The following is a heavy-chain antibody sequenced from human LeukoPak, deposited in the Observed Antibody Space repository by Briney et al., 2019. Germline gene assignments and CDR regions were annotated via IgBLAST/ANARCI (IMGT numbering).Heavy chain of an antibody. CDR1: GGSFSGYY. D-gene: IGHD1-1*01. Sequence: PSETLSLICAVYGGSFSGYYWSWIRQPPGKGLEWIGEINHSGSTNYNPSLKSRVTISVDTSKNQFSLKLSSVTAADTAVYYCARGLNPTCPDYWGQGTLVTVSS. V-gene: IGHV4-34*01. CDR2: INHSGST. J-gene: IGHJ4*02. CDR3: ARGLNPTCPDY.